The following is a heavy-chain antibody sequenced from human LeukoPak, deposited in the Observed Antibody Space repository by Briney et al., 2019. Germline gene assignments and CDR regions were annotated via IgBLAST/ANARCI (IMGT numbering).Heavy chain of an antibody. Sequence: GGSLRLSCAASGFTFSDYALGWVRQALGRGLEWVATLSGSGAGTYYSDSVQGRFTISRDNSKRTLFLQMNSLRAEDTAFYYCAKAELGVDTFFDYWGQGTLVTVSS. CDR2: LSGSGAGT. V-gene: IGHV3-23*01. CDR3: AKAELGVDTFFDY. CDR1: GFTFSDYA. D-gene: IGHD3-3*01. J-gene: IGHJ4*02.